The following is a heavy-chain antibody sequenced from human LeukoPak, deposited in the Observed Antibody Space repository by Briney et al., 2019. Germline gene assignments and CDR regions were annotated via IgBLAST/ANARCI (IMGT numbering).Heavy chain of an antibody. V-gene: IGHV1-3*01. J-gene: IGHJ6*02. CDR1: GYTFTNFA. D-gene: IGHD1-26*01. CDR3: ASGVGVYYYGMDV. CDR2: INGGNDDT. Sequence: GASVKVSCKASGYTFTNFAMHWVRQAPGQRLEWMGWINGGNDDTKYSQKFQGRVTITRDTSANTAYMELSSLRSEDTAVCYCASGVGVYYYGMDVWGQGTTVTVSS.